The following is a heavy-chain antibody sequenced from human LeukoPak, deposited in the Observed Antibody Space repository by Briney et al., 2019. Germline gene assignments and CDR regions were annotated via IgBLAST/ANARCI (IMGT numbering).Heavy chain of an antibody. CDR2: IYYSGST. CDR3: ARGPKGQHRWAFDY. D-gene: IGHD3-16*01. V-gene: IGHV4-31*03. J-gene: IGHJ4*02. Sequence: SETLSLTCTVSGGSISRGVYYGSGIRHPPGKALGWLGYIYYSGSTYYNPSLKSRVTISVDTSKNQFSLKLSSVTAADTAVYYCARGPKGQHRWAFDYWGQGTLVTVSS. CDR1: GGSISRGVYY.